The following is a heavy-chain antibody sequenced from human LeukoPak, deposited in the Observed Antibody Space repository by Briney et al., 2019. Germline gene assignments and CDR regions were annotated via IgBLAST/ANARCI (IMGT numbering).Heavy chain of an antibody. J-gene: IGHJ3*02. CDR3: ARVRYYYDSSGYYLHDAFDI. CDR2: IYYSGST. V-gene: IGHV4-59*01. Sequence: SETLSLTCTVSGGSISSYYWSWIRQPPGKGLEWIGYIYYSGSTKYNPSLKSRVSISVDTSKNQFSLKLSSVTAADTAVYYCARVRYYYDSSGYYLHDAFDIWGQGTMVTVSS. D-gene: IGHD3-22*01. CDR1: GGSISSYY.